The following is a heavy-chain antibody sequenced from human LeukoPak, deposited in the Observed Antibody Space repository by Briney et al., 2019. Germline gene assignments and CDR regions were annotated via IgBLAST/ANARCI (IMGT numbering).Heavy chain of an antibody. Sequence: SETLSLTXTVSSGSIXXXXXXXXXQXPXXXXXXXXXIDYSRXTNYTPSLKXRVTIXVDTSKNQFSLKLSSVTAADTAVYYCARGKTYYDISKDAFDIWGQGTMVTVSS. J-gene: IGHJ3*02. D-gene: IGHD3-22*01. CDR2: IDYSRXT. CDR1: SGSIXXXX. V-gene: IGHV4-59*01. CDR3: ARGKTYYDISKDAFDI.